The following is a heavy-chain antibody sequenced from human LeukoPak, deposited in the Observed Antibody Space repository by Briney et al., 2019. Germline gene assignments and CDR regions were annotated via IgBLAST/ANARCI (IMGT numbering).Heavy chain of an antibody. J-gene: IGHJ6*02. CDR1: GYSFTSYW. CDR2: IYPGDSDT. CDR3: ARHVGLDCSSTSCYVQGSRYYYGMDV. V-gene: IGHV5-51*01. D-gene: IGHD2-2*01. Sequence: GESLKISCKGSGYSFTSYWIGWVRQMPGKGLEWMGIIYPGDSDTRYSPSFQGQVTISADKSISTAYLQWSSLKASDTAMYYCARHVGLDCSSTSCYVQGSRYYYGMDVWGQGTTVTVSS.